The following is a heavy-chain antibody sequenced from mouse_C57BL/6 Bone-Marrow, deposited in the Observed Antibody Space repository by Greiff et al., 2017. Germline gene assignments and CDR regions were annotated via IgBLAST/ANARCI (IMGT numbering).Heavy chain of an antibody. D-gene: IGHD1-1*02. CDR1: GFSLTSYG. CDR3: ASHLWWNSFYYYAMDY. Sequence: VQLQQSGPGLVQPSQSLSTTCTVSGFSLTSYGVHWVRQSPGKGLEWLGVIWSGGSTDYNAAFISRLSLSKDNSKSQVFFKMNSLQADDTAIYYCASHLWWNSFYYYAMDYWGQGTSVTVSS. CDR2: IWSGGST. V-gene: IGHV2-2*01. J-gene: IGHJ4*01.